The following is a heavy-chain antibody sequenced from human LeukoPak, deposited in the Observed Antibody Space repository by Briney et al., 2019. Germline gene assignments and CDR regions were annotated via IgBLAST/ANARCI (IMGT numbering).Heavy chain of an antibody. CDR2: MNPNSGNT. Sequence: ASVKVSCKASGYTFTSYDINWLRQATGQGLEWMGWMNPNSGNTGYAQKFQGRVTMTRNTSISTAYMELSSLRSEDTAVYYCARGRRSSSWYRGVFDYWGQGTLVTVSS. CDR3: ARGRRSSSWYRGVFDY. CDR1: GYTFTSYD. V-gene: IGHV1-8*01. J-gene: IGHJ4*02. D-gene: IGHD6-13*01.